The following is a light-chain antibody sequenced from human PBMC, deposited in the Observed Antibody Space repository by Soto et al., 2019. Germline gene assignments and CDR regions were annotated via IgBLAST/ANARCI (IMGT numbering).Light chain of an antibody. V-gene: IGLV1-47*02. CDR3: AAWDDSLSGPV. Sequence: QSVLTQPPSASGTPGQRVTISCSGSSSNIGSNYVYWYQQLPGTAPKLLIYSNNQRPSGVPDRFSGFKSGTSASLAISGLRSEYEADYYCAAWDDSLSGPVFGGGTKLTVL. CDR2: SNN. J-gene: IGLJ3*02. CDR1: SSNIGSNY.